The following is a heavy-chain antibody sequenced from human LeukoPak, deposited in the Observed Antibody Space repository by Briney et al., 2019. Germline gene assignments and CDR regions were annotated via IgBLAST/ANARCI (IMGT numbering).Heavy chain of an antibody. CDR1: GFTFSSYS. Sequence: GGSLRLSCAASGFTFSSYSMNWVRQAPGKGLEWVSAISGSGGSTYYADSVKGRFTISRDNSKNTLYLQMNSLRAEDTAVYYCAKVVIVVVGMDVWGQGTTVTVSS. J-gene: IGHJ6*02. CDR2: ISGSGGST. V-gene: IGHV3-23*01. D-gene: IGHD3-22*01. CDR3: AKVVIVVVGMDV.